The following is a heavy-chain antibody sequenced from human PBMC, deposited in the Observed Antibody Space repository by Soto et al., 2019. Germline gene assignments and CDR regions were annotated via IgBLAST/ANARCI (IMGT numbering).Heavy chain of an antibody. V-gene: IGHV5-51*01. CDR2: IYPGDSDT. D-gene: IGHD3-10*01. CDR1: GYSFTGYW. J-gene: IGHJ6*02. Sequence: PGESLKISCKGSGYSFTGYWIGWVRQMPGKGLEWMGIIYPGDSDTRYSPSFQGQVTISADKSISTAYLQWSSLKASDTAMYYCARRRYYGSGRLYYGMDVWGQGTTVTVSS. CDR3: ARRRYYGSGRLYYGMDV.